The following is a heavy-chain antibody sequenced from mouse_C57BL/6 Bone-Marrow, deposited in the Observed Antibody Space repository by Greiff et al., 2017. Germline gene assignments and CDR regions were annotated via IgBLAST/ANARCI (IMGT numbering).Heavy chain of an antibody. CDR1: GYTFTSYW. CDR3: ALRRGYAMDY. D-gene: IGHD2-12*01. Sequence: QVQLQQPGAELVKPGASVKLSCKASGYTFTSYWMHWVKLRPGQGLEWIGMIHPNSGSTNYNEKFKSKATLTVDKSSSTAYMQLSSLTSEDSAVYYCALRRGYAMDYWGQGTSVTVSS. CDR2: IHPNSGST. J-gene: IGHJ4*01. V-gene: IGHV1-64*01.